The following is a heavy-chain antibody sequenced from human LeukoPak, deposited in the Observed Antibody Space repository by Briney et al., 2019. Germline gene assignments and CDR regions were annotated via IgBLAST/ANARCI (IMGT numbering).Heavy chain of an antibody. J-gene: IGHJ5*02. CDR1: GGTFISYA. V-gene: IGHV1-69*13. CDR2: IIPISGTT. D-gene: IGHD1-26*01. CDR3: ARKLRLGGNWFDP. Sequence: ASVKVSCKTSGGTFISYAITWVRQAPGQGLEWMGKIIPISGTTNYAQKFQGRVTFTADESTSTAYMELSSLRSEDTALYYCARKLRLGGNWFDPWGQGTLVTVSS.